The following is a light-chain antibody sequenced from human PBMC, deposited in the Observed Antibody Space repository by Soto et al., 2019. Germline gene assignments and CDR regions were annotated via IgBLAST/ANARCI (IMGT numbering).Light chain of an antibody. CDR2: DSN. CDR1: SSNIGAGYD. V-gene: IGLV1-40*01. J-gene: IGLJ2*01. Sequence: QSVLTQPPSMSGAPGQRVTISCTGSSSNIGAGYDVHWYQQHPGTAPKLLIFDSNNRPSGVPDRFSGSKSDTSASLAITGLQAEDEADYYCQSFDTSLSGFVVFGGGTKLTVL. CDR3: QSFDTSLSGFVV.